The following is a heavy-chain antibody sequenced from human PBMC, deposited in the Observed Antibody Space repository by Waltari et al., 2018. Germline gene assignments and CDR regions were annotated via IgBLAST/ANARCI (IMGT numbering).Heavy chain of an antibody. V-gene: IGHV4-38-2*01. CDR1: GYSISSGYY. D-gene: IGHD3-22*01. CDR3: ARHRFHYYDSSGYLNWFDP. CDR2: IYHRGST. J-gene: IGHJ5*02. Sequence: VQLQESGPGLVKPSETLSLTSPVSGYSISSGYYWGWLRQPPGKGLEWIGSIYHRGSTYYNPSLKSRVTISVDTSKNQFSLKLSSVTAADTAVYYCARHRFHYYDSSGYLNWFDPWGQGTLVTVSS.